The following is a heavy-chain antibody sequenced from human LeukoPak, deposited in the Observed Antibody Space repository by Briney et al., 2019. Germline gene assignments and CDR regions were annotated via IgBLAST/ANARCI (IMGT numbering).Heavy chain of an antibody. CDR2: IYTSGST. V-gene: IGHV4-61*02. Sequence: SETLSLTCTVSGGSISSGSYYWSWIRQPAGKGLEWIGRIYTSGSTNYNPSLKSRVTISVDTSKNQFSLKLSSVTAADTAVYYCASSGYSYGYYFDYWGQVTLVTVSS. J-gene: IGHJ4*02. D-gene: IGHD5-18*01. CDR3: ASSGYSYGYYFDY. CDR1: GGSISSGSYY.